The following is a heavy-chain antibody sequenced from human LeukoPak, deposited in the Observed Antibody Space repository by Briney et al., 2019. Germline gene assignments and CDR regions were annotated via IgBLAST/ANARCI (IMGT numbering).Heavy chain of an antibody. J-gene: IGHJ4*02. Sequence: GGSLGLSCAASGFTFDDYGMSWVRQAPGKGLEWVSGINWNGGSTGYADSVKGRFTISRDNAKNSLYLQMNSLRAEDTALYYCAREGGYCSSTSCYPYYFDYWGQGTLVTVSS. D-gene: IGHD2-2*01. CDR1: GFTFDDYG. V-gene: IGHV3-20*04. CDR2: INWNGGST. CDR3: AREGGYCSSTSCYPYYFDY.